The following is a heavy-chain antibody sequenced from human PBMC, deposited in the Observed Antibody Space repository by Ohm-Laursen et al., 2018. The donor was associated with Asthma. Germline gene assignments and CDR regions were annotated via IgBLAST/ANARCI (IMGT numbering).Heavy chain of an antibody. J-gene: IGHJ5*02. CDR2: INPSGGST. V-gene: IGHV1-46*03. CDR3: ARSYSSSWQRRNWFDP. CDR1: GYTFTSYY. D-gene: IGHD6-13*01. Sequence: ASVKVSCKVSGYTFTSYYMHWVRQAPGQGLEWMGIINPSGGSTSYAQKFQGRVTMTRDTSTSTVYMELSSLRSEDTAVYYCARSYSSSWQRRNWFDPWGQGTLVTVSS.